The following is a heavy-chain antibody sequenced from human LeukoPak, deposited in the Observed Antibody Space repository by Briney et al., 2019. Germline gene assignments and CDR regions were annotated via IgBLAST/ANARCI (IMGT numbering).Heavy chain of an antibody. CDR1: GASMIRGGYY. CDR2: VYYSGST. V-gene: IGHV4-31*03. Sequence: PSETLSLTCSVSGASMIRGGYYWSWIRQHPGKGLQWIGYVYYSGSTSYNPSLKSRVTMSVDTSKNQFSLKLSSVTAADTAVYYCARARIAAAGGYYYYGMDVWGQGTTVTVSS. J-gene: IGHJ6*02. D-gene: IGHD6-13*01. CDR3: ARARIAAAGGYYYYGMDV.